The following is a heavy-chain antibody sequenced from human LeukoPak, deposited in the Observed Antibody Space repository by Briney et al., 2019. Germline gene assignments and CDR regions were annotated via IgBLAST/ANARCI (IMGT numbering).Heavy chain of an antibody. Sequence: ASVKVSCKASGYTFTNSYMPWVRKPPGQGLEWMGTTNLSSGSRSYAQKFQGRVTMTRDTSTNIVYMELSSLRSEDTAVYFCARDACSSTICQAGGNWFDPWGQGTLVIVS. CDR2: TNLSSGSR. CDR1: GYTFTNSY. CDR3: ARDACSSTICQAGGNWFDP. J-gene: IGHJ5*02. D-gene: IGHD2-2*01. V-gene: IGHV1-46*01.